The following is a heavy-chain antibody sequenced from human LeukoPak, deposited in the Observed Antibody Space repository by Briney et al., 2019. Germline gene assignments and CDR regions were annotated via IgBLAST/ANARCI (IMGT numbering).Heavy chain of an antibody. CDR2: IYYSGST. V-gene: IGHV4-39*01. CDR1: GGSISSSSYY. CDR3: ARHRASITMVRGDASIDY. J-gene: IGHJ4*02. Sequence: SETLSLTCTVSGGSISSSSYYWGWIRQPPGRGLEWIGSIYYSGSTYYNPSLKSRVTISVDTSKNQFSLKLSSVTAADTAVYYCARHRASITMVRGDASIDYWGQGTLVTVSS. D-gene: IGHD3-10*01.